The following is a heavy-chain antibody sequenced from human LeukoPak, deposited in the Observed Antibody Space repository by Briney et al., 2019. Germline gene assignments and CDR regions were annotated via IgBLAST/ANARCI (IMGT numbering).Heavy chain of an antibody. CDR2: ISISSTTI. J-gene: IGHJ3*01. V-gene: IGHV3-48*02. CDR1: GFSFSTYS. Sequence: PGGSLRLSCEPSGFSFSTYSMNWVRQAPGKGLEWISYISISSTTIYYADSVKGPFTISRDNSKNSLYLQMNNLRDDDTAVYYCARDQGMVNDAFDVWGQGTLVTVSS. CDR3: ARDQGMVNDAFDV. D-gene: IGHD4/OR15-4a*01.